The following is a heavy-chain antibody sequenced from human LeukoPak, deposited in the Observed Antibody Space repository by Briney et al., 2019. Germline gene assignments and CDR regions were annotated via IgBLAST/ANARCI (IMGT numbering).Heavy chain of an antibody. J-gene: IGHJ6*03. V-gene: IGHV4-4*07. CDR3: ARGSPWYYDFWSGYRPDYMDV. CDR2: IYTSGST. Sequence: PSETLSLTCTVSGGSISSYYWSWIRQPAGEGLEWIGRIYTSGSTNYNPSLKSRVTMSVDTSKNQFSLKLSSVTAADTAVYYCARGSPWYYDFWSGYRPDYMDVWGKGTTVTVSS. CDR1: GGSISSYY. D-gene: IGHD3-3*01.